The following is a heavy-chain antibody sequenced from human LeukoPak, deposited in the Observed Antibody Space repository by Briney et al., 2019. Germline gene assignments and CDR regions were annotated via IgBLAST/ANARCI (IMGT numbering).Heavy chain of an antibody. CDR3: ARDIASRRLDY. D-gene: IGHD6-13*01. J-gene: IGHJ4*02. CDR2: IWYDGSNQ. V-gene: IGHV3-33*01. Sequence: GGSLRLSCEASGFTFRNHGMHWVRQPPGKGLEWVAVIWYDGSNQYYADSVKGRFTISRDNSKNTQSLQMNSLRVEDTAVYYCARDIASRRLDYWAREPWSPSPQ. CDR1: GFTFRNHG.